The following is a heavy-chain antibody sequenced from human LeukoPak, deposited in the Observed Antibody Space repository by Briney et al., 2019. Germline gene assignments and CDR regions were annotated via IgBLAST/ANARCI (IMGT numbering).Heavy chain of an antibody. V-gene: IGHV1-18*01. CDR1: GGTFSSYA. D-gene: IGHD3-10*01. CDR2: ISAYNGNT. CDR3: AREMDGSGSSPFDY. Sequence: VASVKVSCKASGGTFSSYAISWVRQAPGQGLEWMGWISAYNGNTNYAQKLQGRVTMTTDTSTSTAYMELRSLRSDDTAVYYCAREMDGSGSSPFDYWGQGTLVTVSS. J-gene: IGHJ4*02.